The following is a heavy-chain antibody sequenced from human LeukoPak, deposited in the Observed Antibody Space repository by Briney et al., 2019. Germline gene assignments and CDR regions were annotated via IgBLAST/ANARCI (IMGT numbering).Heavy chain of an antibody. CDR1: GFTFSTYA. Sequence: GGSLRLSCAASGFTFSTYAMSWVRQAPGKGLEWVSAIRDSGVGTYYADSVRGRFTISRDNSKNTMFPQMNSLRAEDTAVYYCARDGRLTTFDYWGQGTLVTVSS. CDR2: IRDSGVGT. J-gene: IGHJ4*02. CDR3: ARDGRLTTFDY. V-gene: IGHV3-23*01. D-gene: IGHD4/OR15-4a*01.